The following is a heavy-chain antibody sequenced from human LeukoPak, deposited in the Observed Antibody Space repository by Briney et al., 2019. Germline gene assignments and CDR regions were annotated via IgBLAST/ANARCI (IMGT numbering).Heavy chain of an antibody. CDR1: GFTVSGIY. CDR2: IYSGGST. CDR3: ARGIQAGNWFDP. J-gene: IGHJ5*02. Sequence: GGSLRLSCAASGFTVSGIYMSWVRQAPGKGPEWVSIIYSGGSTYYEDSVRGRFTISRDNSKNTLYLQRNSLRADDTAVYYCARGIQAGNWFDPWGQGTLVTVSS. V-gene: IGHV3-53*01.